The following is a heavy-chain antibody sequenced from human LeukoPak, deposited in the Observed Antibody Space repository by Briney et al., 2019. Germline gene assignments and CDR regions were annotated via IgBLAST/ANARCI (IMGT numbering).Heavy chain of an antibody. V-gene: IGHV3-23*01. J-gene: IGHJ4*02. D-gene: IGHD4-17*01. Sequence: GGSLRLSCAGSGFTFSSYAMAWVRQTPEKGLEWVAIISSSDGGTYYIDSVKGRFTISRDDSRNTLYLQMNSLRAEDTAVYYCAKMQGDGDWDWGQGTLVTVSS. CDR3: AKMQGDGDWD. CDR2: ISSSDGGT. CDR1: GFTFSSYA.